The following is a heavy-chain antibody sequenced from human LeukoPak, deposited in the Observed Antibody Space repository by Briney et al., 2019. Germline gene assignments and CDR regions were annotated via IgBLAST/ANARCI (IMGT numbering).Heavy chain of an antibody. V-gene: IGHV1-69*13. CDR2: IIPIFGTA. CDR1: GGTFSSYA. CDR3: ARVSRDSGYDIDY. Sequence: SVKVSCKASGGTFSSYAISWVRQAPGQGLERMGGIIPIFGTANYAQKFQGRVTITADESTSTAYMELSSLRSEDTAVYYCARVSRDSGYDIDYWGQGTLVTVSS. J-gene: IGHJ4*02. D-gene: IGHD5-12*01.